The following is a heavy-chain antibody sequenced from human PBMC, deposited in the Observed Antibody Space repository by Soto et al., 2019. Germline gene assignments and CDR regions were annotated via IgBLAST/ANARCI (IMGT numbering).Heavy chain of an antibody. D-gene: IGHD3-22*01. Sequence: ASVKVSCKASGYTFTGYYMHWARQAPGQGLEWMGWINPNSGGTNYAQKFQGRVTMTRDTSISTAYMELSRLRSDDTAVYYCARTPIRPYYYDSSGYRTNMYYFDYWGQGTLVTVSS. CDR1: GYTFTGYY. CDR2: INPNSGGT. J-gene: IGHJ4*02. CDR3: ARTPIRPYYYDSSGYRTNMYYFDY. V-gene: IGHV1-2*02.